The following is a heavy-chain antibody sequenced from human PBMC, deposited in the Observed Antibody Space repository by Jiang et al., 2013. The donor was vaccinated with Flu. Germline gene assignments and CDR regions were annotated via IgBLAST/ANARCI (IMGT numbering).Heavy chain of an antibody. CDR1: GFTFSSYG. Sequence: SGGGVVQPGRSLRLSRAASGFTFSSYGMHWVRQAPGKGLEWVAVISYDGSNKYYADSVKGRFTISRDNSKNTLYLQMNSLRAEDTAVYYCAKIKGDLGATTPGDAFDIWGQGTMVTVSS. V-gene: IGHV3-30*18. D-gene: IGHD1-26*01. J-gene: IGHJ3*02. CDR3: AKIKGDLGATTPGDAFDI. CDR2: ISYDGSNK.